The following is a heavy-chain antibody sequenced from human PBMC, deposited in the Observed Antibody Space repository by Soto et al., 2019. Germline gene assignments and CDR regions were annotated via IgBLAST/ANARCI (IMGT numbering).Heavy chain of an antibody. CDR3: ARDRGDYFYYYYGMDV. CDR2: SYYSGST. CDR1: GGSISSGGYY. V-gene: IGHV4-31*03. Sequence: QVQLQESGQGLVKPSQTLSLTCTVSGGSISSGGYYWSWIRQHPGKGLEWIGYSYYSGSTYYNPSLRSRVTIAVDTSKNQFSLKLSSVTAADTAVYYCARDRGDYFYYYYGMDVWGQGTTVTVSS. J-gene: IGHJ6*02. D-gene: IGHD4-17*01.